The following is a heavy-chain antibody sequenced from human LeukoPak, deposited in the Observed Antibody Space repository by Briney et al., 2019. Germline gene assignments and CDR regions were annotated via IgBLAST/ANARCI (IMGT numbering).Heavy chain of an antibody. CDR2: ISSSSSYI. CDR3: ARDSDSGSYFGAFDI. CDR1: GFTFSSYS. V-gene: IGHV3-21*01. D-gene: IGHD1-26*01. Sequence: GGSLRLSCAASGFTFSSYSMNWVRQAPGKGLEWVSSISSSSSYIYYADSVKGRFTISRDNAKNSLYLQMNSLRAEDTAVYYCARDSDSGSYFGAFDIWGQGTMVTVSS. J-gene: IGHJ3*02.